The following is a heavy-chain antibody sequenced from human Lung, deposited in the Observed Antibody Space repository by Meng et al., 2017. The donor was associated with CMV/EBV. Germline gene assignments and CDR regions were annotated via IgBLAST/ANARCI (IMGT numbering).Heavy chain of an antibody. V-gene: IGHV3-21*01. CDR3: VRDRLGGRLFDY. CDR1: GFTFSSFS. CDR2: INSISTFI. J-gene: IGHJ4*02. D-gene: IGHD2-15*01. Sequence: GESXKISXAASGFTFSSFSMNWVRQAPGKGLEWVSSINSISTFIYYADSVKGRFTISRDNAKNSLYLHMSSLRAEDTAVYYCVRDRLGGRLFDYWGQGTLVTVSS.